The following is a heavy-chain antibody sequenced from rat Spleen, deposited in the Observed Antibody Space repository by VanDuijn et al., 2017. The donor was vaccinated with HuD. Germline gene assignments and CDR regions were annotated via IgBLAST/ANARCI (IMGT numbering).Heavy chain of an antibody. V-gene: IGHV2S8*01. CDR2: ISSGGIT. CDR3: TRSEGSYYYDGTYYYPFAY. D-gene: IGHD1-12*02. Sequence: QVQLKESGPGLVQPSQTLSLTCTVSGFSLISNGVHWIRQPPRKGLEWIATISSGGITFYNSVLKSRLTISRDTSKSQVFLKMNSLQTEDTATYFCTRSEGSYYYDGTYYYPFAYWGQGTLVTVSS. CDR1: GFSLISNG. J-gene: IGHJ3*01.